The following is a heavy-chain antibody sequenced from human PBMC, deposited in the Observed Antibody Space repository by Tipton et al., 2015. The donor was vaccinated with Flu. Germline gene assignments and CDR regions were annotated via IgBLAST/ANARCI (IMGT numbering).Heavy chain of an antibody. Sequence: TLSLTCSVFGDSIGSSNYYWGWIRQPPGKGLEWLGNIHRSGNTYYNSSLKSRVTISLDKSKNQFSLRLVSMTATATAVYYCARRDYSNYVSEPNNWFDPWGQGILVTVSS. CDR2: IHRSGNT. V-gene: IGHV4-39*07. CDR3: ARRDYSNYVSEPNNWFDP. D-gene: IGHD4-11*01. J-gene: IGHJ5*02. CDR1: GDSIGSSNYY.